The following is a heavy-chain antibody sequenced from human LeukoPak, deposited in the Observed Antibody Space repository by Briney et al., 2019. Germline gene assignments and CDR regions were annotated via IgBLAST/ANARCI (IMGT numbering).Heavy chain of an antibody. CDR1: GGSISSYY. J-gene: IGHJ2*01. Sequence: SETLSLTCTVSGGSISSYYWSWIRQPPGKGLEWIGYIYYSGSTNYNLSLKSRVTISGDTSKNQFSLKLSSVTAADTAVYYCARDKGLAAAGHWYFDLWGRGTLVTVSS. CDR3: ARDKGLAAAGHWYFDL. CDR2: IYYSGST. V-gene: IGHV4-59*01. D-gene: IGHD6-13*01.